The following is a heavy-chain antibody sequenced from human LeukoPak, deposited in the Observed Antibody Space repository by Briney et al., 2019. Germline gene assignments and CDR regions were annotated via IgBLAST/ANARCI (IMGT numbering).Heavy chain of an antibody. J-gene: IGHJ4*02. V-gene: IGHV3-11*04. CDR3: ARTDTAMVMDY. CDR2: ISSSGSSI. D-gene: IGHD5-18*01. CDR1: GFNFNDYY. Sequence: SPGGSLRLSCTASGFNFNDYYMSWIRQAPGKGLEWISYISSSGSSIDYADSVKGRFTISRDNAKNSLYLQMNSLRAEDTAVYYCARTDTAMVMDYWGQGTLVTVSS.